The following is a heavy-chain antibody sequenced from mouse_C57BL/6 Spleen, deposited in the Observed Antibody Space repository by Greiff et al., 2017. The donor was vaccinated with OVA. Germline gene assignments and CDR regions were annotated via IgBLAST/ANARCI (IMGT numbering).Heavy chain of an antibody. CDR2: IYPGDGDT. CDR3: ARDSNYDAMDY. Sequence: VQLKQSGPELVKPGASVKISCKASGYAFSSSWMNWVKQRPGKGLEWIGRIYPGDGDTNYNGKFKGKATLTADKSSSTAYMQLSSLTSEDSAVYFCARDSNYDAMDYWGQGTSVTVSS. J-gene: IGHJ4*01. V-gene: IGHV1-82*01. D-gene: IGHD2-5*01. CDR1: GYAFSSSW.